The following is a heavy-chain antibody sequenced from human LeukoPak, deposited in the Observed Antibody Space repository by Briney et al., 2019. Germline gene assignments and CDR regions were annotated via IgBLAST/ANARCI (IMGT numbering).Heavy chain of an antibody. J-gene: IGHJ4*02. CDR2: IYYSGST. CDR1: GASIGSYY. V-gene: IGHV4-59*12. Sequence: SETLSLTCTVSGASIGSYYWSWIRQPPGKGLEWIGYIYYSGSTNYNPSLKSRVTISVDTSKNQLSLKLSSVTAADTAVYYCARDRGSWSRYFDYWGQGTLVTVSS. D-gene: IGHD6-13*01. CDR3: ARDRGSWSRYFDY.